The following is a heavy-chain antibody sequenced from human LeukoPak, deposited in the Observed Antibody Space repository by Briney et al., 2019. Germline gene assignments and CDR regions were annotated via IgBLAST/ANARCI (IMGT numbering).Heavy chain of an antibody. D-gene: IGHD2-2*01. Sequence: SVKVSCKASGGTFSSYAISWVRQAPGQGLEWMGGIIPIFGTANYAQKFQGRVTITADESTSTAYMELSSLRSEDTAVYYCARASGYCSSTSCYGDFQGYNRLDPWGQGTLVTVSS. CDR1: GGTFSSYA. CDR2: IIPIFGTA. CDR3: ARASGYCSSTSCYGDFQGYNRLDP. J-gene: IGHJ5*02. V-gene: IGHV1-69*13.